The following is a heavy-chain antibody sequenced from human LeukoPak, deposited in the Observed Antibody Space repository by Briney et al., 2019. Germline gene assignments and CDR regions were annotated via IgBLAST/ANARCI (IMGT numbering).Heavy chain of an antibody. J-gene: IGHJ4*02. Sequence: SVKVSCKASGGTFSSYAISWVRQAPGQGLEWMGGIIPIFGTANYAQKFQGRVTITADESASTAYMELSSLRSEDTAVYYCAKDFRIGYSAHFDYWGQGALVTVSS. V-gene: IGHV1-69*13. CDR1: GGTFSSYA. CDR3: AKDFRIGYSAHFDY. D-gene: IGHD2-21*01. CDR2: IIPIFGTA.